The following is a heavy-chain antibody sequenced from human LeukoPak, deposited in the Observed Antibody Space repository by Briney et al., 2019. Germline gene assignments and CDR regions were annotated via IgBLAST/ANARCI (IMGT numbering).Heavy chain of an antibody. CDR1: GGAITGSY. J-gene: IGHJ4*02. CDR2: IYYSGST. D-gene: IGHD3-22*01. Sequence: SETLSLTCTVSGGAITGSYWAWLRQPPGKGLESIGYIYYSGSTNYNPSLRGRVTISVGTSKRQFSLMLRSVTAADTAVYYCAKVKVTYYYDASGYYYFDYWGQGTLVTVSS. V-gene: IGHV4-59*01. CDR3: AKVKVTYYYDASGYYYFDY.